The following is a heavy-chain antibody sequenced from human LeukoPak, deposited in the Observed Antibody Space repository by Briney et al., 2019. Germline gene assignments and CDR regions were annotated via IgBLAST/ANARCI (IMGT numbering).Heavy chain of an antibody. D-gene: IGHD2-21*02. V-gene: IGHV3-74*01. J-gene: IGHJ4*02. CDR3: VRDDDFYSIDF. CDR2: IKNDATYA. CDR1: GVTFSSHW. Sequence: GGSLRLACVTSGVTFSSHWMHWVRQGPGKGQQCIARIKNDATYADYAGSVKGRFTISRDNAKNALYLQMNSLRAEDTALYYCVRDDDFYSIDFWGQGTLVTVSS.